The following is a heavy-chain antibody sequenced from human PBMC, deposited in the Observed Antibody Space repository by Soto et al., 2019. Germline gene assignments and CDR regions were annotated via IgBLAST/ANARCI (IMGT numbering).Heavy chain of an antibody. V-gene: IGHV3-23*01. J-gene: IGHJ6*02. D-gene: IGHD3-3*01. CDR1: GFTFSNYA. CDR2: ISGSGDIT. CDR3: AKGYDFWSGNYPSDSYYMDV. Sequence: PGGSLRLSCAASGFTFSNYAMNWVRQAPGKGLERVSIISGSGDITYYADSVKGRFTISRDNSKITLYLQMNSLRAEDTALYYCAKGYDFWSGNYPSDSYYMDVWGQGTTVTVSS.